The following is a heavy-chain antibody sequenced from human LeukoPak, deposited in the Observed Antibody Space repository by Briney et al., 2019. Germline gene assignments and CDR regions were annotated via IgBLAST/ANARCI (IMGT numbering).Heavy chain of an antibody. CDR2: ISGSGGST. J-gene: IGHJ6*03. CDR1: GFTFSSYA. V-gene: IGHV3-23*01. CDR3: AKIPSVNYYMDV. Sequence: PGGSLRLSCAASGFTFSSYAMSWVRQAPGKGLEWVSAISGSGGSTYYADSVKGRFTISRDNSKNTLYLQMTNLRAEDTAVYYCAKIPSVNYYMDVWGKGTTVTVSS. D-gene: IGHD5/OR15-5a*01.